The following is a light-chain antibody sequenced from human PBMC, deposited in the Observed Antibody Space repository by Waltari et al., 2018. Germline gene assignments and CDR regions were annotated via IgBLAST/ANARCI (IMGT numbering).Light chain of an antibody. Sequence: DIVMTQSPDSLAVSLGERATINCKSSQSVLYSSNNVNYLAWYQQKPGQPPKLLIYWASTRESGVPDRFSGSGSGTDFTLTISSLQAEDVAVYYCQQYYSIPQTFGQGTKVEIK. CDR1: QSVLYSSNNVNY. CDR2: WAS. J-gene: IGKJ1*01. CDR3: QQYYSIPQT. V-gene: IGKV4-1*01.